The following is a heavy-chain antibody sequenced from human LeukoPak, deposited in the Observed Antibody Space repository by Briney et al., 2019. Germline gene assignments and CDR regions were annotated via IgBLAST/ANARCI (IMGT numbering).Heavy chain of an antibody. D-gene: IGHD3-22*01. CDR2: ISSGSSTI. V-gene: IGHV3-11*01. Sequence: GGSLRLSCAASGFTFSDYYMSWIRQAPGKGLEWLAYISSGSSTIYYADSVKGRFTTSRDNAKNSLSLQMNSLRAEDTAVYYCARESSGYYDYWGQGTPVTVSS. J-gene: IGHJ4*02. CDR3: ARESSGYYDY. CDR1: GFTFSDYY.